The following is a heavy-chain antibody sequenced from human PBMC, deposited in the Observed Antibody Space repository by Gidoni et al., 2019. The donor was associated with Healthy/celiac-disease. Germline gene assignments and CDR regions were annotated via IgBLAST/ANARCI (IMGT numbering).Heavy chain of an antibody. J-gene: IGHJ6*02. D-gene: IGHD3-16*02. CDR3: ARETGHYDYVWGSYRPRYYYYGMDV. CDR2: INHSGST. CDR1: GGSFSGYY. Sequence: QVQLQQWGAGLLKPSETLSLTCAVYGGSFSGYYWSWIRQPPGKGLEWIGEINHSGSTNYNPSLKSRVTISVDTSKNQFSLKLSSVTAADTAVYYCARETGHYDYVWGSYRPRYYYYGMDVWGQGTTVTVSS. V-gene: IGHV4-34*01.